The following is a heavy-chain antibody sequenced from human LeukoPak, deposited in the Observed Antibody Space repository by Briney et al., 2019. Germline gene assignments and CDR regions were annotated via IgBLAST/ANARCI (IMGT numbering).Heavy chain of an antibody. CDR2: ISAYNGNT. J-gene: IGHJ6*03. CDR1: GYTFTSYG. CDR3: ARGAGDTMVRGVIILTDYYYYMDV. D-gene: IGHD3-10*01. V-gene: IGHV1-18*01. Sequence: ASVKVSCKASGYTFTSYGISWVRQAPGQGLEWMGWISAYNGNTNYAQKLQGRVTMTTDTSTSTAYMELRSLRSDDTAVYYCARGAGDTMVRGVIILTDYYYYMDVWGKGTTVTVSS.